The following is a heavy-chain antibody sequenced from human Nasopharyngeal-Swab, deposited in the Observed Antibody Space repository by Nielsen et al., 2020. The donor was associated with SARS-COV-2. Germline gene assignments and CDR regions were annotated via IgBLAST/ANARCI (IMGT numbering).Heavy chain of an antibody. D-gene: IGHD3-10*01. Sequence: VRQMPGKGLEWVAVIWYDGSNKYYADSVKGRFTISRDNSKNTLYLQMNSLRSEDTAVYYCARGRGYYGSGGYYYYMDVWGKGTTVTASS. CDR3: ARGRGYYGSGGYYYYMDV. J-gene: IGHJ6*03. V-gene: IGHV3-33*01. CDR2: IWYDGSNK.